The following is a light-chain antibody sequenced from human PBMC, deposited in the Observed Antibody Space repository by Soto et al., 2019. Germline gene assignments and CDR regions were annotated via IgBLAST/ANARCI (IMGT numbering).Light chain of an antibody. CDR3: QHYNSYSEA. Sequence: DLQMTQSPSTLSGSVGARVTITCRASQTISSWSAWYQQKPGKAPKLLIYKASTLKSGVPSRFSGSGSGTEFTLTISSLQPDDFATYYCQHYNSYSEAFGQGTKVDIK. J-gene: IGKJ1*01. V-gene: IGKV1-5*03. CDR1: QTISSW. CDR2: KAS.